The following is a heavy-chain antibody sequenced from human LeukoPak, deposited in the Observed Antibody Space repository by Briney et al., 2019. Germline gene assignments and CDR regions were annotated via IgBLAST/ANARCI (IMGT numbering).Heavy chain of an antibody. CDR3: AHRNTAMVRVDY. J-gene: IGHJ4*02. Sequence: GGSLRLSCAASGFTFRDARMSWVRQAPGKGLEWVGRIRSETDGGTTDYAAPVKGRFTISRDDSKNTVYLQMSSLKTEDTAVYFCAHRNTAMVRVDYWGQGTLVTVSS. CDR1: GFTFRDAR. D-gene: IGHD5-18*01. V-gene: IGHV3-15*01. CDR2: IRSETDGGTT.